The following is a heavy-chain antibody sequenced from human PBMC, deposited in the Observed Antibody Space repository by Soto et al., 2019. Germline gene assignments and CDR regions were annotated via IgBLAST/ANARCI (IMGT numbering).Heavy chain of an antibody. CDR1: GFTFSSYA. J-gene: IGHJ4*02. Sequence: GGSLRLSCAASGFTFSSYAMSWVRQAPGKGLEWVSGISGSGGSTYYADSVKGRFTISRDNSKNTLYLQMNSLRAEDTAVYYCAKDNIVVVPAPGDWGQRTLVTVSS. V-gene: IGHV3-23*01. CDR3: AKDNIVVVPAPGD. D-gene: IGHD2-2*01. CDR2: ISGSGGST.